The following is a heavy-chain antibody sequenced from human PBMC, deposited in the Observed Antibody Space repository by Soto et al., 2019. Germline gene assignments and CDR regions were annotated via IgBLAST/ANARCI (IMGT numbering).Heavy chain of an antibody. CDR2: INHSGST. Sequence: SETLSLTCAVYGGSFSGYYWSWIRQPPGKGLEWIGEINHSGSTNYNPSLKSRVTVSVDTSKNQFSLKLSSVTAADTAVYYCARAIFYGSGSYYNAYNWFDPWGQGTLVTVSS. V-gene: IGHV4-34*01. CDR1: GGSFSGYY. J-gene: IGHJ5*02. D-gene: IGHD3-10*01. CDR3: ARAIFYGSGSYYNAYNWFDP.